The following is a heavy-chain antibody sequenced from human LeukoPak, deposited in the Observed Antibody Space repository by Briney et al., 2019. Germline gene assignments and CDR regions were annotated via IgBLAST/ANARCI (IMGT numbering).Heavy chain of an antibody. CDR2: IYSSGST. CDR3: ARQTGSGLFILP. CDR1: GGSITSGSYF. V-gene: IGHV4-61*02. J-gene: IGHJ4*02. Sequence: PSETLSLTCTVSGGSITSGSYFWTWLRQPAGKGLEWLGRIYSSGSTNYNPSLKSRVTISVDTSKNQFSLRLTSVTAADTAVYYCARQTGSGLFILPGGQGTLVTVSS. D-gene: IGHD3/OR15-3a*01.